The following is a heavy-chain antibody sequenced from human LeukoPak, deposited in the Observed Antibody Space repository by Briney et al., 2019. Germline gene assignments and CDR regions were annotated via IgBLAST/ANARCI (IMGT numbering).Heavy chain of an antibody. CDR1: GYSFTSYW. J-gene: IGHJ5*02. Sequence: GESLKISCKGSGYSFTSYWISWVRQMPGKGLEWMGRIDPSDSYTNYSPSFQGHVTISADKSISTAHLQWSSLKASDTAMYYCARHSRDCSSTSCSWFDPWGQGTLVTVSS. D-gene: IGHD2-2*01. CDR3: ARHSRDCSSTSCSWFDP. CDR2: IDPSDSYT. V-gene: IGHV5-10-1*01.